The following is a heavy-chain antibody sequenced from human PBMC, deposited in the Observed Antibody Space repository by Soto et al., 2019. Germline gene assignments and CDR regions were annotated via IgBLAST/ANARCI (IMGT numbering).Heavy chain of an antibody. CDR1: GYTFTSYD. J-gene: IGHJ4*02. Sequence: QVQLVQSGAEVKKPGASVKVSCKASGYTFTSYDINWVRQATGQGLEWMGWMNPNSGNTGYAQKFQGRVTMTRNTSISTAYMELSSLRSEDTAVYYCARDLMYSSSWYPKGPVDYWGQGTLVTVSS. V-gene: IGHV1-8*01. CDR3: ARDLMYSSSWYPKGPVDY. CDR2: MNPNSGNT. D-gene: IGHD6-13*01.